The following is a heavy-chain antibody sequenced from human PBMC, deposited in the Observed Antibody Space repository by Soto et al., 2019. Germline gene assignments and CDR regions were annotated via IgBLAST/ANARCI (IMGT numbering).Heavy chain of an antibody. D-gene: IGHD3-16*01. CDR2: IIPIVGTA. J-gene: IGHJ6*02. V-gene: IGHV1-69*12. CDR3: ARHRGGNHYQYGTDV. CDR1: GGTFSSYA. Sequence: QVQLVQSGAEVKKPGSSVKLSCTASGGTFSSYAISWLRQAPGQGLEWMGGIIPIVGTADYAQKFQGRVTITADDFTSTAYMELSSLRSEDTAVYYCARHRGGNHYQYGTDVWGQGTTVTISS.